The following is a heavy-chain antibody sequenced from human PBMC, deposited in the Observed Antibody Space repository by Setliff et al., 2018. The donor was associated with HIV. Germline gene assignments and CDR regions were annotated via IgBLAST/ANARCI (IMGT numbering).Heavy chain of an antibody. Sequence: PGGSLRLSCTASGFIFEDYGLNWVRQAPGKGLEWVSGVHWSGINIAYGDSVKGRFTISRDNAKNSLYLEMNSLRGEDTALYYCARWGSGDTLDIWGQGTMVTVSS. CDR3: ARWGSGDTLDI. CDR1: GFIFEDYG. V-gene: IGHV3-20*04. J-gene: IGHJ3*02. D-gene: IGHD6-25*01. CDR2: VHWSGINI.